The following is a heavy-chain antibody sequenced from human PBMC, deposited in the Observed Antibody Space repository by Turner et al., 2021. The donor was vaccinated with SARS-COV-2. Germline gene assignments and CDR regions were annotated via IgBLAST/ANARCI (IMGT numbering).Heavy chain of an antibody. CDR3: ARDRSMTVNTIGIDY. D-gene: IGHD4-17*01. Sequence: EVQLVESGGGLLQPGGSLRLSCAASGFTFSSYEMNWVRQAPGKGLEGVSDISSSGSTIYYADSVKGRFTISRDNAKNSLYLKMNSLRAEDTAVYYCARDRSMTVNTIGIDYWGQGTLVTVSS. CDR2: ISSSGSTI. V-gene: IGHV3-48*03. CDR1: GFTFSSYE. J-gene: IGHJ4*02.